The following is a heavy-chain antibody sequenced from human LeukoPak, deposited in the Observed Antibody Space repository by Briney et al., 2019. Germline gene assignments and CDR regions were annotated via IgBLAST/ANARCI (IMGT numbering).Heavy chain of an antibody. CDR1: GFTFTNHY. J-gene: IGHJ4*02. CDR2: IGPHSTFT. D-gene: IGHD2-15*01. V-gene: IGHV1-2*02. Sequence: ASLTVSCKASGFTFTNHYINWVRQGPGQGLEWMGYIGPHSTFTSSPQEFRGSVTRTRDASMSTGYIEVPGLTSDDTAVYYCVRDGGGPLSKDFDYWGQGTLVTVSS. CDR3: VRDGGGPLSKDFDY.